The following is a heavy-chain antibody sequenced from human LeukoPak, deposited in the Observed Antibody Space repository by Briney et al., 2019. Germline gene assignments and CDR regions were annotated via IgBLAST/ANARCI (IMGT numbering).Heavy chain of an antibody. D-gene: IGHD4-11*01. V-gene: IGHV4-31*03. CDR2: FYYSGST. CDR1: GGSISSGGYY. J-gene: IGHJ5*02. CDR3: ARAARNYVGDWFDP. Sequence: SQTLSLTCTVSGGSISSGGYYWSWIRQHPGKGLEWIGYFYYSGSTYYNPSLKSRVTISVDTSKNQFSLKLSSVTAADTAVYYCARAARNYVGDWFDPWGQGTLVTVSS.